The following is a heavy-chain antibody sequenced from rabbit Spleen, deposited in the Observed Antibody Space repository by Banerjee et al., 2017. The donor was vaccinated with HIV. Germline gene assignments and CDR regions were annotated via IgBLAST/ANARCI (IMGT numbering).Heavy chain of an antibody. J-gene: IGHJ3*01. V-gene: IGHV1S45*01. CDR2: INAATAKP. Sequence: QEQLVESGGGLVQPEGSLTLTCTASGFSFSSNYYMCWVRQAPGKGLEWIACINAATAKPVYATWAKGRFTISRTSSTTVTLRMTSLTAADRATYFCARDLLGVIGWNFGWWGQGTLVTVS. D-gene: IGHD4-1*01. CDR1: GFSFSSNYY. CDR3: ARDLLGVIGWNFGW.